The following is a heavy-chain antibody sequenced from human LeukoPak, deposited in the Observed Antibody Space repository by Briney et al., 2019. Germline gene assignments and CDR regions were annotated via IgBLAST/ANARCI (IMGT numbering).Heavy chain of an antibody. Sequence: PGGSLRLSCAASGFTFSSYSMNWVRQAPGKGLEWVSSISSNYIYIYYADSVKGGFTISRDNAKNSLYLQMNSLRAEDTAVYYCARGSLGNTFDYWGQGTLVTVSS. CDR1: GFTFSSYS. D-gene: IGHD3-10*01. V-gene: IGHV3-21*01. CDR3: ARGSLGNTFDY. CDR2: ISSNYIYI. J-gene: IGHJ4*02.